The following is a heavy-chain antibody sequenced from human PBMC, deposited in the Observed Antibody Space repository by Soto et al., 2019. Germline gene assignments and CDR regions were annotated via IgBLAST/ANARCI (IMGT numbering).Heavy chain of an antibody. V-gene: IGHV3-30-3*01. D-gene: IGHD2-15*01. CDR3: ARDTLYCGGGSCYAVAGWFDP. CDR2: ISYDGSNK. J-gene: IGHJ5*02. Sequence: QVQLVESGGGVVQPGRSLRLSCAASGFTFSSYAMHWVRQAPGKGLEWVAVISYDGSNKYYADSVKGRFTISRDNSKNTLYLQMNSLRAEDTAVYYCARDTLYCGGGSCYAVAGWFDPWGQGTLVTVSS. CDR1: GFTFSSYA.